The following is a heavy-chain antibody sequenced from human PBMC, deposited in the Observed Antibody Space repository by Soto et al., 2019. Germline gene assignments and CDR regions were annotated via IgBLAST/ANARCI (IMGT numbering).Heavy chain of an antibody. CDR3: ARDSGRYYDFWSGYSRCDH. CDR2: ISAYNGNT. Sequence: ASVEIACKASGYTFTSYGISWVRQAPGQGLDWMGWISAYNGNTNYAQKLQGRVTMTTDTSTSTAYMELRSLRSDDTAVYYCARDSGRYYDFWSGYSRCDHRGQGTLVTVSA. D-gene: IGHD3-3*01. CDR1: GYTFTSYG. J-gene: IGHJ4*02. V-gene: IGHV1-18*01.